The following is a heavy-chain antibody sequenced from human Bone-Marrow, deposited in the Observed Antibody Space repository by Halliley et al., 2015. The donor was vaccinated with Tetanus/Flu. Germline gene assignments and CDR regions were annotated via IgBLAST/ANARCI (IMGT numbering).Heavy chain of an antibody. J-gene: IGHJ4*02. V-gene: IGHV3-23*01. Sequence: SLRLSCATSGFTFSSHAMSWVRQAPGKGLEWVSGITGSGVTTDYADSVKGRFTISRDNSRNMLSLQIKSLGAEDTALYYCAKARYASGSSFFDHWGQGTLVTVSS. CDR2: ITGSGVTT. D-gene: IGHD3-10*01. CDR1: GFTFSSHA. CDR3: AKARYASGSSFFDH.